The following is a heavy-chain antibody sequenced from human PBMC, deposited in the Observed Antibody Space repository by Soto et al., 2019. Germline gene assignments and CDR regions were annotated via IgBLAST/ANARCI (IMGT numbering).Heavy chain of an antibody. V-gene: IGHV3-23*01. CDR3: AKHGPDDFWSGYYYYYYYGIDV. J-gene: IGHJ6*02. D-gene: IGHD3-3*01. CDR2: ISGSGGST. Sequence: GGSLRLSCAASGFTFSSYAMSWVRQAPGKGLEWVSAISGSGGSTYYADSVKGRFTISRDNSKNTLYLQMNSLRAEDTAVYYCAKHGPDDFWSGYYYYYYYGIDVWGQGTTVTVSS. CDR1: GFTFSSYA.